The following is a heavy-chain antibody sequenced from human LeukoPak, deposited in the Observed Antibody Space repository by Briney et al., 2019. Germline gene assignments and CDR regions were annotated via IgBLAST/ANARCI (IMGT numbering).Heavy chain of an antibody. D-gene: IGHD3-3*01. CDR1: GFTFNSYA. J-gene: IGHJ4*02. CDR2: ISYNGGST. CDR3: AKDGVGTSFDY. V-gene: IGHV3-64*04. Sequence: GGSLRLSCSASGFTFNSYAMHWVRQAPGKGLEYVSGISYNGGSTYYADSVKGRFTISRDNSKNTLYLQMNSLRAEDTAIYYCAKDGVGTSFDYWGQGTLVTVSS.